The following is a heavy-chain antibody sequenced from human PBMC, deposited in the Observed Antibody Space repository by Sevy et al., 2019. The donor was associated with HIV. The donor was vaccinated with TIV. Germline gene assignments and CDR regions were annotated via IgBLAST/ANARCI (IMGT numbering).Heavy chain of an antibody. V-gene: IGHV1-18*01. D-gene: IGHD3-22*01. CDR2: ISADNGNT. J-gene: IGHJ4*02. Sequence: ASVKVSCKASGYTFTNYGITWVRQAPGQRLEWMGWISADNGNTEYAQSFQGRITMTTDTSTSTAYMELRSLRSDDTAVYYCATDESFSLIVVDLDYWGQGTLVTVSS. CDR3: ATDESFSLIVVDLDY. CDR1: GYTFTNYG.